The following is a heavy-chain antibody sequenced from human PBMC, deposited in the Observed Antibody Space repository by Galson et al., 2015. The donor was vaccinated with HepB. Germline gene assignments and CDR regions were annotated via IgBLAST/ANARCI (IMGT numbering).Heavy chain of an antibody. CDR1: GFTFSSYA. Sequence: SLRLSCAASGFTFSSYAMSWVRQAPGKGLEWVSAISGSGGSTYYADSVKGRFTISRDNSKNTLYLQMNSLRAEDTAVYYCAKDRDIVVVVAALFDYWGQGTLVTVSS. CDR3: AKDRDIVVVVAALFDY. CDR2: ISGSGGST. D-gene: IGHD2-15*01. J-gene: IGHJ4*02. V-gene: IGHV3-23*01.